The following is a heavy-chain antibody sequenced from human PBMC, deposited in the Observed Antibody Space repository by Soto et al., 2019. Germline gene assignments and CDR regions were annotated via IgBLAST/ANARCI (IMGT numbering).Heavy chain of an antibody. V-gene: IGHV3-48*01. D-gene: IGHD3-22*01. J-gene: IGHJ5*02. CDR2: ISSSSTI. CDR1: AFTFSNYN. CDR3: AREGDSSGWYNWFDP. Sequence: EVQLVESGGGLVQPGASLRLSCAASAFTFSNYNMNWVRQAPGKGLEWVSYISSSSTIYYADSVKGRFTISRDNAKNSLYLQMNSLRAEDTAVYYCAREGDSSGWYNWFDPWGQGTLVTVSS.